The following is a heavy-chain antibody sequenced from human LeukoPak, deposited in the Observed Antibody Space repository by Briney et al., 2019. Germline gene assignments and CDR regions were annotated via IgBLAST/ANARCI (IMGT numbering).Heavy chain of an antibody. CDR2: IWDDGSDN. D-gene: IGHD2-15*01. CDR1: GXPFSNHG. CDR3: AKDAANLLYYFDH. V-gene: IGHV3-30*02. J-gene: IGHJ4*02. Sequence: PGGSLRLSWVASGXPFSNHGVHWVRQAPGKGLEWVASIWDDGSDNYSADSVRGRFTISRDNSRNTLFLQMNSLRPEDTAVYYCAKDAANLLYYFDHWGQGALVTVSS.